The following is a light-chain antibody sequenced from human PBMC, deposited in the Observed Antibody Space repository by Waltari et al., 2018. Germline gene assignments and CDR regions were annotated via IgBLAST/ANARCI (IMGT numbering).Light chain of an antibody. V-gene: IGLV2-14*03. Sequence: QSALTQPASVSGSPGQSITISCTGTSSDVGGYNYVSWYQQHPGKAPKLMIYDVSNGPSGVSNRFSGSKAGNTASLTISGRRAEDGADYYCSSVTSSSPWVFGGGTKLTGL. CDR1: SSDVGGYNY. CDR2: DVS. CDR3: SSVTSSSPWV. J-gene: IGLJ3*02.